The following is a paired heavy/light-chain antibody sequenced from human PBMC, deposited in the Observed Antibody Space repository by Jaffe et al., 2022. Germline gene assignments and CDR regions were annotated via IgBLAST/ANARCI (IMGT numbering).Heavy chain of an antibody. V-gene: IGHV3-7*05. CDR1: GFTFSSYW. J-gene: IGHJ5*02. D-gene: IGHD3-10*01. CDR3: ARDRWVRGVILFGSSWFDP. Sequence: EVQLVESGGGLVQPGGSLRLSCAASGFTFSSYWMSWVRQAPGKGLEWVANIKQDGSEKYYVDSVKGRFTISRDNAKNSLYLQMNSLRAEDTAVYYCARDRWVRGVILFGSSWFDPWGQGTLVTVSS. CDR2: IKQDGSEK.
Light chain of an antibody. CDR1: QGISNS. Sequence: DIQMTQSPSSLSASVGDRVTITCRASQGISNSLAWYQQKPGKAPKLLLYAASRLESGVPSRFSGSGSGTDYTLTISSLQPEDFATYYCQQYYSTPITFGQGTRLEIK. CDR3: QQYYSTPIT. CDR2: AAS. V-gene: IGKV1-NL1*01. J-gene: IGKJ5*01.